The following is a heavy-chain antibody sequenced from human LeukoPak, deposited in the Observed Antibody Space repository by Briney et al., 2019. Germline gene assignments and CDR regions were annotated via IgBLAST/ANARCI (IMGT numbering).Heavy chain of an antibody. D-gene: IGHD6-6*01. Sequence: ASVKVSCKASGYTFTSYDINWVRQATGQGLEWMGWMNPNSGNTGYAQKFQGRVTMTRNTSISTAYMELSSLRSENTGEYYCARGKKSGSIAARRYYYMDVWGKGTTVTVSS. CDR1: GYTFTSYD. V-gene: IGHV1-8*01. CDR3: ARGKKSGSIAARRYYYMDV. J-gene: IGHJ6*03. CDR2: MNPNSGNT.